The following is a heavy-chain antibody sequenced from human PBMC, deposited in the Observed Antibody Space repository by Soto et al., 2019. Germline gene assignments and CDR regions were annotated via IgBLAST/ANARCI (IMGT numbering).Heavy chain of an antibody. J-gene: IGHJ3*02. CDR2: ISYDGSNK. D-gene: IGHD2-15*01. V-gene: IGHV3-30*03. Sequence: GGSLRLSCAASGFTFSSYGMHWVRQAPGKGLEWVAVISYDGSNKYYADSVKGRFTISRDNAKDTVYLQMNSLTAADTAVYYCARDDSGPPACDIWGQGTMVTVSS. CDR3: ARDDSGPPACDI. CDR1: GFTFSSYG.